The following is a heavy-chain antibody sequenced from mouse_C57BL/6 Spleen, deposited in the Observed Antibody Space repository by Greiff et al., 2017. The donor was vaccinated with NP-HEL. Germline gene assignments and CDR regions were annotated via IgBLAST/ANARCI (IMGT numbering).Heavy chain of an antibody. D-gene: IGHD1-1*01. J-gene: IGHJ1*03. CDR2: INPSTGGT. Sequence: EVHLVESGPELVKPGASVKISCKASGYSFTGYYMNWVKQSPEKSLEWIGEINPSTGGTTYNQKFKAKATLTVDKSSSTAYMQLKSLTSEDSAVYYCAREGSSSFFDVWGTGTTVTVSS. CDR3: AREGSSSFFDV. V-gene: IGHV1-42*01. CDR1: GYSFTGYY.